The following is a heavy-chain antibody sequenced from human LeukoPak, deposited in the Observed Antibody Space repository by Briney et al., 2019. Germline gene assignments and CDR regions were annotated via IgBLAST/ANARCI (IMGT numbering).Heavy chain of an antibody. Sequence: SVKVSCKASGGTFSSYAISWVRQAPGQGLEWMGRIIPILGIANYAQKFQGRVTITADKSTSTAYMELSSLRSEDTAVYYCARDLDFDSSGYYYSGFFVGFDYWGQGTLVTVSS. CDR3: ARDLDFDSSGYYYSGFFVGFDY. J-gene: IGHJ4*02. CDR1: GGTFSSYA. V-gene: IGHV1-69*04. D-gene: IGHD3-22*01. CDR2: IIPILGIA.